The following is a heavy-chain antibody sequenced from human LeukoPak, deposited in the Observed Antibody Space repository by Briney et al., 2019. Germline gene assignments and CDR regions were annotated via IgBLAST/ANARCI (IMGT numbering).Heavy chain of an antibody. D-gene: IGHD4-17*01. CDR1: DDSFSSHY. CDR3: ARDPTTVTKGFDI. J-gene: IGHJ3*02. CDR2: ISYSGST. V-gene: IGHV4-59*11. Sequence: SETLSLTCIVSDDSFSSHYRTWIRQPPGKGLEWIGYISYSGSTNYNPSLKSRVTISVDTSKNQFSQKLSSVTAADTAVYFCARDPTTVTKGFDIWGQGTLVTVSS.